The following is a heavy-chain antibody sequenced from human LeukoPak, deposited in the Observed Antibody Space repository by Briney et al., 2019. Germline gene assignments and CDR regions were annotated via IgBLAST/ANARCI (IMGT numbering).Heavy chain of an antibody. CDR3: ARGRPKRRYGGNHPVDY. V-gene: IGHV4-39*07. J-gene: IGHJ4*02. D-gene: IGHD4-23*01. Sequence: SETLSLICTVSGGSISSGGYYWSWIRQHPGKGLEWIGEINHSGSTNYNPSLKSRVTISVDTSKNQFSLKLSSVTAADTAVYYCARGRPKRRYGGNHPVDYWGQGTLVTVSS. CDR1: GGSISSGGYY. CDR2: INHSGST.